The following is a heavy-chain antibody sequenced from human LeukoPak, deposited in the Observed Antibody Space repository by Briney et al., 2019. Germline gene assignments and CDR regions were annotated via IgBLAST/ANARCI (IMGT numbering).Heavy chain of an antibody. CDR1: GFTYSVFS. CDR3: ARMGVVVRAVAGLDGIDY. D-gene: IGHD3-10*01. CDR2: IKSSGTII. Sequence: GGSLRLSCAASGFTYSVFSMNWDRQAPGKGLEWVAYIKSSGTIIYYADSVKGRFTISRDNAKNLLYLEMNSLRDEDTAVYYCARMGVVVRAVAGLDGIDYWGQGTLVTVTS. J-gene: IGHJ4*02. V-gene: IGHV3-48*02.